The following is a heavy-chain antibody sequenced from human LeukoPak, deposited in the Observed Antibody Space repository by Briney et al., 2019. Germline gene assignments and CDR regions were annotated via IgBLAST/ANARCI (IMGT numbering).Heavy chain of an antibody. D-gene: IGHD1-26*01. CDR1: GFTFSDHG. CDR2: ISDTGGSI. Sequence: PGGSLRLSCAASGFTFSDHGMTWVRQAAGKGLEWVSTISDTGGSIYYADPVKGRFTISRDNSENTVYLQMDSLRADDAALYYCAKNSGTYFYWGQGTRVTVSS. V-gene: IGHV3-23*01. J-gene: IGHJ4*02. CDR3: AKNSGTYFY.